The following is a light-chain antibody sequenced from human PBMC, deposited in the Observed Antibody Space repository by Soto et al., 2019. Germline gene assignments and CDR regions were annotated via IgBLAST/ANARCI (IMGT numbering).Light chain of an antibody. CDR1: RSNIGSNT. J-gene: IGLJ2*01. Sequence: QSAVTQPPSASGTPGQRVTISCSGSRSNIGSNTVNWYQQLPGTAPQLLIYSNNQRPSGVPDRFSGSKSGTSASLAISGLQSEDEADYYCVAWDDSLNGRVFGGGTKLTVL. CDR3: VAWDDSLNGRV. CDR2: SNN. V-gene: IGLV1-44*01.